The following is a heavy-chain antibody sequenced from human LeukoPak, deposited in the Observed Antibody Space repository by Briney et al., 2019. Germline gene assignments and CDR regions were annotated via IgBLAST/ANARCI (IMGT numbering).Heavy chain of an antibody. V-gene: IGHV3-21*01. Sequence: AGGSLRLSCAASGFTFDDYGMSWVRQAPGKGLEWVSSISSSSSYIYYADSVKGRFTISRDNAKNSLYLQMNSLRAEDTAVYYCARIIAAAGDVWGKGTTVTVSS. D-gene: IGHD6-13*01. CDR3: ARIIAAAGDV. CDR2: ISSSSSYI. J-gene: IGHJ6*04. CDR1: GFTFDDYG.